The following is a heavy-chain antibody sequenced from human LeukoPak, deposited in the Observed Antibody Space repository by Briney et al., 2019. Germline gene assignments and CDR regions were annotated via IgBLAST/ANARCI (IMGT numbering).Heavy chain of an antibody. J-gene: IGHJ3*02. Sequence: ASVKVSCKASGYTFTGYYMHWVRQAPGQGLEWMGWINPNSGGTNYAQKFQGRVTMTRDTSISTAYMELSRLRSDDTAVYYCARVGGYNFQGAFDIWGQGTMVTVSS. V-gene: IGHV1-2*02. CDR1: GYTFTGYY. D-gene: IGHD5-24*01. CDR2: INPNSGGT. CDR3: ARVGGYNFQGAFDI.